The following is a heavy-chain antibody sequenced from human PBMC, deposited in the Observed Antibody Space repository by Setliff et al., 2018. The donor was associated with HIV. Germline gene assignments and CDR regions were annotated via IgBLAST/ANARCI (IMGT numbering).Heavy chain of an antibody. V-gene: IGHV4-39*01. J-gene: IGHJ3*02. CDR2: IYYSGST. CDR3: ARLRGAFDI. Sequence: SETLSLTCTVSGGSISSSSYHWGWIRQPPGKGLEWIGSIYYSGSTYYNPSLKSRVTISVDTSKNQFSLKLSSVTAADTAVYYCARLRGAFDIWGQGTMVTVSS. CDR1: GGSISSSSYH.